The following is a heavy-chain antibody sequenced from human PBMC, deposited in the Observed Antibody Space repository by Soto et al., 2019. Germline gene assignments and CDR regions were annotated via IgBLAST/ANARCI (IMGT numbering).Heavy chain of an antibody. CDR3: ARKGVLRFLEWLSETPYYFDY. V-gene: IGHV4-39*01. D-gene: IGHD3-3*01. Sequence: QLQLQESGPGLVKPSETLSLTCTVSGGSISSSSYYWGWIRQPPGKGLEWIGSIYYSGSTYYNPSLKSRVTISVATSKNQFSLKLSSVTAADTAVYYCARKGVLRFLEWLSETPYYFDYWGQGTLVTVSS. CDR2: IYYSGST. CDR1: GGSISSSSYY. J-gene: IGHJ4*02.